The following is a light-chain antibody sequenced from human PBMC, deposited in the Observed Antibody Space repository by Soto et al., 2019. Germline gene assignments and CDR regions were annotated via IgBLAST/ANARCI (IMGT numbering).Light chain of an antibody. Sequence: QSVLTQPPSVSAAPGQKVTISCSGSSSNIGNNYVSWYQRLPGTAPKLLIYDNSKRPSGIPDRFSGSKSGTSASLAITGLQAEDEADYYCQSYDSSLGVVFGGGTKLTVL. J-gene: IGLJ2*01. CDR3: QSYDSSLGVV. CDR1: SSNIGNNY. V-gene: IGLV1-51*01. CDR2: DNS.